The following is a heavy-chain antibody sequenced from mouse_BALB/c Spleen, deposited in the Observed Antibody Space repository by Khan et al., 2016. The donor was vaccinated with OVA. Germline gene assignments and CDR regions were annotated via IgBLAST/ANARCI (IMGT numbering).Heavy chain of an antibody. D-gene: IGHD2-1*01. CDR1: GFSFTSYT. J-gene: IGHJ1*01. V-gene: IGHV5-6-4*01. Sequence: EVELVESGGGLVRPGGSLKLSCAASGFSFTSYTMSWVRQTPEKRLEWVATINSDSTYTYYPDSVKGRFTISRDNAKNTLYLQMSRLKSEDTAMYYCTRDGNYAHWYFDVWGAGTTVTVSS. CDR3: TRDGNYAHWYFDV. CDR2: INSDSTYT.